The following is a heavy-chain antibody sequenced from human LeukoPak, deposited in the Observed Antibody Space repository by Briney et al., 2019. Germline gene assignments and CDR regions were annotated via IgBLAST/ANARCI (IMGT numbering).Heavy chain of an antibody. V-gene: IGHV3-49*04. CDR1: GFTFGDYA. CDR3: TRDRGSSTLGDY. J-gene: IGHJ4*02. CDR2: MRSKVFGETV. Sequence: GGSLRLSCTVSGFTFGDYAINWVRQAPGQGRERVGFMRSKVFGETVEYAASVKGRFTISRDDSKRIAYLQMNSLKTEHTAVYYCTRDRGSSTLGDYWGQGTVVPVSS. D-gene: IGHD7-27*01.